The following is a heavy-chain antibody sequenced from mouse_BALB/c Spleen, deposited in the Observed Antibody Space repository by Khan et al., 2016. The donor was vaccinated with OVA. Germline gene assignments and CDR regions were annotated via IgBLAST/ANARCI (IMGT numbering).Heavy chain of an antibody. V-gene: IGHV5-12*02. CDR3: ARHGYGKGDAMDY. CDR1: GFTFSDYY. Sequence: EVELVESGGGLVQPGGSLKLSCATPGFTFSDYYMYWFRQTPEKRLEWVAYISNGGGNTYYPDTVKGRFTISRDNAKNTLYLQMSRLRSEDTALYEYARHGYGKGDAMDYWGQGTSVTVSS. CDR2: ISNGGGNT. D-gene: IGHD2-10*02. J-gene: IGHJ4*01.